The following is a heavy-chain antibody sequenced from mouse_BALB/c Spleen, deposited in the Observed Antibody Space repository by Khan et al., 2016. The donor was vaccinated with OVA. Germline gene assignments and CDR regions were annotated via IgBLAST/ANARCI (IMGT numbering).Heavy chain of an antibody. Sequence: VQLQESGTELVKPGASVKMSCKAFGYTFTTYPIEWMKQNHGKSLEWIGNFHPYNDDTKYNEKFKGKAKLTVEKSSCTVYLELSRLTSGDSAVYYGTRRNRYESAWFAYWGQGTLVTVSA. CDR2: FHPYNDDT. CDR1: GYTFTTYP. J-gene: IGHJ3*01. V-gene: IGHV1-47*01. CDR3: TRRNRYESAWFAY. D-gene: IGHD2-14*01.